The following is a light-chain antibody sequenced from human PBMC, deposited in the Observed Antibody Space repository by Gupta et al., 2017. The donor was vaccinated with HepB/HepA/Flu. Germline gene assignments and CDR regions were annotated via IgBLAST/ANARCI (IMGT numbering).Light chain of an antibody. Sequence: ELVMTQSPATLSVSPGERATLSCRASQSVSSNLAWYQQKPGQAPRLLIYGASTRATGIPARFSGSGSGTEFTLTISSRQSEDFAVYYCQQYKNWPPITFGGGTKVEIK. CDR3: QQYKNWPPIT. CDR1: QSVSSN. CDR2: GAS. V-gene: IGKV3-15*01. J-gene: IGKJ4*01.